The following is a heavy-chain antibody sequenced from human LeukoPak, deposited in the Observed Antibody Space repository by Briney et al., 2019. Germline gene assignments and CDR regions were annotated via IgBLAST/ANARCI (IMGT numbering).Heavy chain of an antibody. CDR2: ISGSVGST. J-gene: IGHJ3*02. CDR1: GFTFSSYA. CDR3: AKDQLGGYDILTGYYFVGHDAFDI. D-gene: IGHD3-9*01. Sequence: GGSLRLSCAASGFTFSSYATSWVRQAPGKGLEWVSAISGSVGSTYYADSVKGRFTISRDNSKNTLYLQMNSLRAEDTAVYYCAKDQLGGYDILTGYYFVGHDAFDIWGQGTMVTVSS. V-gene: IGHV3-23*01.